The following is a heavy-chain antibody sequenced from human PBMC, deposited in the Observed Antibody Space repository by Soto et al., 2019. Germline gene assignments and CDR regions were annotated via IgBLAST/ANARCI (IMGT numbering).Heavy chain of an antibody. CDR2: IKQDGSEK. D-gene: IGHD6-13*01. Sequence: GGSLRLSCAASGFTFSSYWMSWVRQAPGKGLEWVANIKQDGSEKYYVDSVKGRFTISRDNAKNSLYLQMNSLRAEDTAVYYCARGDSSSWTYYYYYYYMDVWGKGTTVTVSS. CDR1: GFTFSSYW. V-gene: IGHV3-7*01. J-gene: IGHJ6*03. CDR3: ARGDSSSWTYYYYYYYMDV.